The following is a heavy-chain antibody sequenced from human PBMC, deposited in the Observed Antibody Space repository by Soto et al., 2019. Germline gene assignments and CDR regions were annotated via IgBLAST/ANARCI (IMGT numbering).Heavy chain of an antibody. V-gene: IGHV3-7*03. CDR2: IKKDGSVK. CDR3: AGGSGWLIDY. J-gene: IGHJ4*02. D-gene: IGHD6-19*01. CDR1: GFSFSSYW. Sequence: EVQLVDSGGGLVQPGGSLRLSCEASGFSFSSYWMNWVRQAPGKGLEWVAIIKKDGSVKYYVDSVKGRFTISRDNAKNPPYLQMNAPRAEDTAVYYCAGGSGWLIDYWGRGTLVTVSS.